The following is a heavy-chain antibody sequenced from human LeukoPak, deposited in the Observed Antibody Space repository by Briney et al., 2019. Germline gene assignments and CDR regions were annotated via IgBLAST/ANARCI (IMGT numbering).Heavy chain of an antibody. CDR3: ARASTEYSSSGGASAFDI. Sequence: SETLSLTCTVSGGSISSHYWSWIRQPPGKGLEWIGYIYYSGSTNYNPSLKSRVTISVDTSKNQFSLKLSSVTAADTAVYYCARASTEYSSSGGASAFDIWGQGTMVTASS. J-gene: IGHJ3*02. D-gene: IGHD6-6*01. V-gene: IGHV4-59*11. CDR2: IYYSGST. CDR1: GGSISSHY.